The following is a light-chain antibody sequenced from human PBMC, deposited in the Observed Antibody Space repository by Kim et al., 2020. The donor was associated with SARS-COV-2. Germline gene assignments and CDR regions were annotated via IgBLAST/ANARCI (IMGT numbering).Light chain of an antibody. J-gene: IGKJ2*01. V-gene: IGKV4-1*01. CDR2: WAS. CDR1: QSVLYSSNNKNY. CDR3: QQYYSTPHT. Sequence: DIVMTQSPDSLAVSLGERATINCKSSQSVLYSSNNKNYLAWYQQKPGQPPKLLIYWASIRESGVPDRFSGSGSATDFTLTISSLQAEDVAFYFCQQYYSTPHTFGQGTKLDI.